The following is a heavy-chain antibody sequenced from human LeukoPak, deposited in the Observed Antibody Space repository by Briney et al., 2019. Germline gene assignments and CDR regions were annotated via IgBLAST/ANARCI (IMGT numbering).Heavy chain of an antibody. J-gene: IGHJ4*02. CDR1: GFTFSSYG. Sequence: PGGALRLSCAASGFTFSSYGMSWVRQAPGKGLEWVADNNGSGGSTYYADLVKGTCTLSRDHSKESLYLEMKRPRGEDTAVYYCVSLPITVAGTHLLDYWGEGSLVAVCS. V-gene: IGHV3-23*01. D-gene: IGHD6-19*01. CDR2: NNGSGGST. CDR3: VSLPITVAGTHLLDY.